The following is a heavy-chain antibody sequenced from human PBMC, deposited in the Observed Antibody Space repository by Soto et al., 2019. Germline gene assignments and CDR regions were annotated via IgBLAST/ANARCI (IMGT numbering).Heavy chain of an antibody. CDR1: GGSITRNDHY. D-gene: IGHD6-19*01. CDR2: IKSSGST. J-gene: IGHJ4*02. Sequence: QLQLQESGPGLVRPSETLSLICTVSGGSITRNDHYWGWIRQSPGKGLEGIGDIKSSGSTNYNLSRKSRVSMSVETSKNQFSLKMNSVTAADTAVYYCARLGSSGWYQGSYFDYWGQGTLVTVSS. CDR3: ARLGSSGWYQGSYFDY. V-gene: IGHV4-39*01.